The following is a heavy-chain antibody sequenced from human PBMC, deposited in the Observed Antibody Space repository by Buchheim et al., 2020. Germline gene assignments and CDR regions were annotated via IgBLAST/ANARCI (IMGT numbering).Heavy chain of an antibody. CDR1: GFTFSDHS. J-gene: IGHJ6*02. Sequence: EVQLVESGGGLVQPGGSLRLSCAASGFTFSDHSMEWVRQAPGKGLEWVGRTRNKANSYTTEYAASLKGRFTISRDDSKNSLYLQMNSLKTEDTAVYYCARETRWLVRYYYYGMDVWGQGTT. CDR3: ARETRWLVRYYYYGMDV. V-gene: IGHV3-72*01. CDR2: TRNKANSYTT. D-gene: IGHD6-19*01.